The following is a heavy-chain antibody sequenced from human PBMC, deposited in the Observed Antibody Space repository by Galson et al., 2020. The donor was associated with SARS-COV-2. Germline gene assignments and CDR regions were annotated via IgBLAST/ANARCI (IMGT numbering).Heavy chain of an antibody. CDR2: ISHSGGT. CDR3: SREENFFLVVTAARMCDCGC. D-gene: IGHD2-21*02. V-gene: IGHV4-30-2*01. CDR1: GTSISSGSYS. J-gene: IGHJ4*02. Sequence: SETLSLTCAVSGTSISSGSYSWNWIRQPPGKGLEWIGYISHSGGTYYNPSLKSRVTISGARSKNQFSLRLSSVTAADSAVYYWSREENFFLVVTAARMCDCGCWGRGTL.